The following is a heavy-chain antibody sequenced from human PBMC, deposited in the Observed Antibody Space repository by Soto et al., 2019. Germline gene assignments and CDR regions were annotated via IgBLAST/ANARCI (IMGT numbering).Heavy chain of an antibody. CDR2: ISGSGSST. J-gene: IGHJ3*02. CDR3: ATPYLLYAFDI. D-gene: IGHD2-15*01. V-gene: IGHV3-23*01. CDR1: GFTFSSYA. Sequence: EVHLLESGGNLVQPGGSLRLSCAASGFTFSSYAMSWVRQAPGKGLEWVSAISGSGSSTFYADSVKGRFTISRDNSKNTVYLQMNRLRAEDTAVYYCATPYLLYAFDIWGQGTMVTVSS.